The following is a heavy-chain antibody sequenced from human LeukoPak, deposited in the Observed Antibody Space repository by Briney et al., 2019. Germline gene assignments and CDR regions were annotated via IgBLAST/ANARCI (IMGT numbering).Heavy chain of an antibody. Sequence: RGASVKVSCKVSGYALTELSIHWVRQTPGKGFEWMAGVDPKDGATIYAQNFQGRVTVTDDRSTGTTYMELSGLTSEDTALYYCAGDVLVSGGSYYHGYWGQGTLVTVSS. D-gene: IGHD3-10*01. CDR1: GYALTELS. V-gene: IGHV1-24*01. CDR3: AGDVLVSGGSYYHGY. J-gene: IGHJ4*02. CDR2: VDPKDGAT.